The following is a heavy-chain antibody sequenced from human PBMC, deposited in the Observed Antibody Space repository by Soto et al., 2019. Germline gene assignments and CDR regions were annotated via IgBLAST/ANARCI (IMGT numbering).Heavy chain of an antibody. Sequence: QVQLQESGPGLVKPSETLSLTCTVSGGSISSYYWSWIRQPPGMGLGWIGYIYYSGRSNYNPSLRSRVTIPVDTYKNQFSLKLSSVTAGDRAVYYCARLGRLELLRFDCWGQGTLVTVSS. CDR1: GGSISSYY. CDR2: IYYSGRS. V-gene: IGHV4-59*01. CDR3: ARLGRLELLRFDC. J-gene: IGHJ4*02. D-gene: IGHD1-26*01.